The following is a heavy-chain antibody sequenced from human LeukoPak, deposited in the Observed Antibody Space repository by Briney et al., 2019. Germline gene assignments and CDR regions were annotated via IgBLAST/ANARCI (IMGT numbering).Heavy chain of an antibody. CDR2: IYYSGSA. D-gene: IGHD3-16*02. Sequence: SQTLSLTCTVSGGPISSYYWSWIRQPPGKGLEWIGYIYYSGSANYNPSLKSRVTISVDTSKNQFSLKLSSVTAADTAVYYCARGAPRDYIWGSYRYDWFDPWGQGTPVTVSS. CDR3: ARGAPRDYIWGSYRYDWFDP. J-gene: IGHJ5*02. CDR1: GGPISSYY. V-gene: IGHV4-59*01.